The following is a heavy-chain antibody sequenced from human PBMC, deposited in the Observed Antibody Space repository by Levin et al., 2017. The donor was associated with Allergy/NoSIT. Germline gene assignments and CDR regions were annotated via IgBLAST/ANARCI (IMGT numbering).Heavy chain of an antibody. CDR3: AKGRDRRSCSGGSCYSLDS. D-gene: IGHD2-15*01. CDR1: GFTFGDYA. V-gene: IGHV3-43D*04. Sequence: GESLRLSCAASGFTFGDYAMHWVRQAPGKGLEWVSLISWDGGSTYYGDSVKGRFIISRDNGKNSLYLRLNSLRGDDTALYYCAKGRDRRSCSGGSCYSLDSWGQGALVTVSS. J-gene: IGHJ4*02. CDR2: ISWDGGST.